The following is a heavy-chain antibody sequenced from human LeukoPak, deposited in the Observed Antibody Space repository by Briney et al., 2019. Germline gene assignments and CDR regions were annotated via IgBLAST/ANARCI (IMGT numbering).Heavy chain of an antibody. Sequence: SEALSLTCTVSGGPISNDYWSWIRQAAGKELGWIGRIYTRGSTNYNPSLESRVTISLDKSKKQFSLNLNSVTAADTAVYYCARGGTYGSGRNQHTTLDYWGQGTLVTVSS. J-gene: IGHJ4*02. V-gene: IGHV4-4*07. D-gene: IGHD3-10*01. CDR2: IYTRGST. CDR1: GGPISNDY. CDR3: ARGGTYGSGRNQHTTLDY.